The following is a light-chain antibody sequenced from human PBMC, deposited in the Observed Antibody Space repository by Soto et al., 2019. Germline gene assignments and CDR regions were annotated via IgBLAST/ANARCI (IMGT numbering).Light chain of an antibody. Sequence: EILLTQSPATLSLSPGERATLSCRASQSVRSSLAWYQQKPGQAPRLLIYDASTRATGIPGRFSGSGSGTDLTLTISNLEPEDFAVYYWQQRSSWPWTFGQGAKVEIK. J-gene: IGKJ1*01. V-gene: IGKV3-11*01. CDR1: QSVRSS. CDR3: QQRSSWPWT. CDR2: DAS.